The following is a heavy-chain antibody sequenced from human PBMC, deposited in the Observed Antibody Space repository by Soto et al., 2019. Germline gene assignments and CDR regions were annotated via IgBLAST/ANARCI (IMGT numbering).Heavy chain of an antibody. J-gene: IGHJ4*02. D-gene: IGHD6-13*01. V-gene: IGHV3-15*01. CDR3: TTGWSSKDY. CDR2: IKSKSDGGTT. Sequence: EVQLVESGGGLVKPGGSLRLSCAASGFIFSNAWMNWVRQTPGKGLEWVGRIKSKSDGGTTDYAAPVKGRFVISRDDSKNLLYLQVSSLKSEDTAVYYCTTGWSSKDYWGQGTLVTVSS. CDR1: GFIFSNAW.